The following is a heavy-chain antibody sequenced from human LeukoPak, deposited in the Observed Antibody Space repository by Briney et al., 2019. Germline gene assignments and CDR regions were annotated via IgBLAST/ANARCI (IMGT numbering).Heavy chain of an antibody. Sequence: GGSLRLSCAASGFTFSSYGMHWVRQAPGKGLEWVAFIRYDGSNKYYADSVKGRFTISRDNSKNTLYLQMNSLRAEDTAVYYCAKAIEMAAGFDAFDIWGQGTMVTVSS. CDR2: IRYDGSNK. J-gene: IGHJ3*02. CDR1: GFTFSSYG. V-gene: IGHV3-30*02. D-gene: IGHD5-24*01. CDR3: AKAIEMAAGFDAFDI.